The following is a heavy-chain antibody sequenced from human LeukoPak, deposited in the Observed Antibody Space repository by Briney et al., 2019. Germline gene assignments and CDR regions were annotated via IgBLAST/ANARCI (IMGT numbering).Heavy chain of an antibody. D-gene: IGHD6-19*01. CDR1: GFTFSSYS. V-gene: IGHV3-21*01. Sequence: KTGGSLRLSCAASGFTFSSYSMNWVRQAPGKGLEWVSSISSSSSYIYYADSVKGRFTISRDNAKNSLYLQMNSLRAEDTAVYYCASLTSGWRKEEKTFDYWGQGTLVTVSS. J-gene: IGHJ4*02. CDR3: ASLTSGWRKEEKTFDY. CDR2: ISSSSSYI.